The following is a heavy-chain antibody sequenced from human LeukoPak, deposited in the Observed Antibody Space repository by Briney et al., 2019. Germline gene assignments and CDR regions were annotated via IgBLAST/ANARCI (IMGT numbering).Heavy chain of an antibody. CDR3: AKVGAVYYFDY. CDR1: GFTFSSYG. J-gene: IGHJ4*02. CDR2: ISSSSSYI. V-gene: IGHV3-21*01. Sequence: GGSLRLSCAASGFTFSSYGMNWVRQAPGKGLEWVSSISSSSSYIYYADSVKGRFTISRDNAKNSLYLQMNSLRAEDTAVYYCAKVGAVYYFDYWGQGTLVTVSS. D-gene: IGHD1-26*01.